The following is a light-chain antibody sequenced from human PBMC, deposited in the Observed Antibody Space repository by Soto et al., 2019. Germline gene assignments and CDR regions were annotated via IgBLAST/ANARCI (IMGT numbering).Light chain of an antibody. J-gene: IGKJ1*01. CDR1: QSVSSN. CDR3: QQYNDWPRT. V-gene: IGKV3-15*01. CDR2: GAS. Sequence: ETVMTQSPATLSVSPGERATLSCRASQSVSSNLGWYQQKPGQTPRLLISGASTRATGIPARFSGSGSGTECTLTISSLHSEDFAVYYCQQYNDWPRTFGQGTKVDI.